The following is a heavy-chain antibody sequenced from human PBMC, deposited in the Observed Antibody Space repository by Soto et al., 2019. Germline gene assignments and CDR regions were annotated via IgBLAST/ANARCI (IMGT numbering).Heavy chain of an antibody. V-gene: IGHV4-34*01. CDR3: ARGTIRQWLVLGWFDP. Sequence: SETLSLTCAVYGGSFSGYYWSWIRQPPGKGLEWIGEINHSGSTNYNPSLKSRVTISVDTSKNQFSLKLSSVTAADTAAYYCARGTIRQWLVLGWFDPWGQGTLATVSS. CDR2: INHSGST. J-gene: IGHJ5*02. D-gene: IGHD6-19*01. CDR1: GGSFSGYY.